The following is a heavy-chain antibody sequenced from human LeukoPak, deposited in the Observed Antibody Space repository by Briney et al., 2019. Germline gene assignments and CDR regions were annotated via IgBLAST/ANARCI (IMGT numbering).Heavy chain of an antibody. CDR2: INHSEST. CDR3: ARRPLRFGEDYFDD. D-gene: IGHD3-10*01. J-gene: IGHJ4*02. CDR1: GVSFSAYY. V-gene: IGHV4-34*01. Sequence: PSETLSLTCAVYGVSFSAYYWSWLRQTPGKGLEWIGEINHSESTNYNPSLKSRVTISLDTSKKQFSLKLRSVTAADTAVYYCARRPLRFGEDYFDDWGQGTLVTVSS.